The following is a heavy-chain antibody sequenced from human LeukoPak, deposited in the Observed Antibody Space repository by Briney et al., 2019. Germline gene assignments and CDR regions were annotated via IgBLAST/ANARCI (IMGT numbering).Heavy chain of an antibody. CDR2: IRYDGSNK. J-gene: IGHJ4*02. CDR3: AKDRGDGYPTHFDY. D-gene: IGHD5-24*01. CDR1: GFTFNIYG. Sequence: GGSLRLSCAASGFTFNIYGRHWVRQAPGKGLEWVAFIRYDGSNKYYADSVKGRFTISRDNSKNTLYLQMNSLIVEDTAVYYCAKDRGDGYPTHFDYWSQGTLVTVSS. V-gene: IGHV3-30*02.